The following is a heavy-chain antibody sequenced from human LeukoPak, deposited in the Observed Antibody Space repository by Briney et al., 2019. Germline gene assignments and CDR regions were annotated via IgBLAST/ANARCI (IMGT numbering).Heavy chain of an antibody. CDR2: IYYSGST. D-gene: IGHD3-22*01. Sequence: SETLSLTCTVSGGSISSYYWSWIRQPPGKGLEWIGYIYYSGSTNYNPSLKSRGTISVDTSKNQFSLKLSSVTAADTAVYYCARADSSGYYYEPYYYGMDVWGQGTTVTVSS. J-gene: IGHJ6*02. V-gene: IGHV4-59*01. CDR1: GGSISSYY. CDR3: ARADSSGYYYEPYYYGMDV.